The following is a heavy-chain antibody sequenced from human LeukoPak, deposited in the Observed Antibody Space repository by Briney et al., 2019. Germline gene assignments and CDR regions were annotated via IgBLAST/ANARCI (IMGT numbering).Heavy chain of an antibody. CDR1: GYTFTGYY. Sequence: ASVKVSCKASGYTFTGYYMHWVRQAPGQGLEWMGWINPNSGGTNYAQKFQGRVTMTRDTSISTAYMELSRLRSDGTAVYYCAREDLAAAGYDYWGQGTLVTVSS. D-gene: IGHD6-13*01. CDR2: INPNSGGT. CDR3: AREDLAAAGYDY. V-gene: IGHV1-2*02. J-gene: IGHJ4*02.